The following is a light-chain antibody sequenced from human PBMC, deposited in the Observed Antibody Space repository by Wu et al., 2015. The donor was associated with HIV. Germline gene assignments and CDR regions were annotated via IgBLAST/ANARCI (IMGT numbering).Light chain of an antibody. CDR2: DAS. CDR3: QQCGSLPLT. V-gene: IGKV1-33*01. J-gene: IGKJ4*01. Sequence: DIQMTQSPSSLSAFVGGRVTITCQASHDINNCLNWYQQKPGKAPKLLIYDASKSQTGVSPTFSASGSGTDFTFTISSLVPDDIATYYCQQCGSLPLTFGGGTKVEIK. CDR1: HDINNC.